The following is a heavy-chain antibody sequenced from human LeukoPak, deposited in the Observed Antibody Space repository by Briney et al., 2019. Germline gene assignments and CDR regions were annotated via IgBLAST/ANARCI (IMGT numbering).Heavy chain of an antibody. CDR3: ATTRMTSVTEFDY. J-gene: IGHJ4*01. V-gene: IGHV4-59*12. CDR2: VSYTGCT. D-gene: IGHD4-17*01. CDR1: GGSISSYY. Sequence: PSETLSLTCTVSGGSISSYYWSWIRQPPGKGLEWIGYVSYTGCTNCNPSLKSRVTISLDPSKNQFSLRLSSAAATDTAEYYSATTRMTSVTEFDYWGQGTLVTVSS.